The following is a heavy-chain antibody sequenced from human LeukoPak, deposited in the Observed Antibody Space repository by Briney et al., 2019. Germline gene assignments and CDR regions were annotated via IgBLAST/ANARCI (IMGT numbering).Heavy chain of an antibody. CDR1: GFTFSSYS. CDR2: ISSSSSYL. Sequence: GGSLRLSCAASGFTFSSYSMNWVRQAPGKGLEWASSISSSSSYLYYADSVKGRFTISRDNAKNSLYLQMNSLRTEDTAVYFCARDHYGSGTYYDKNFGYWGQGTLVTVSS. D-gene: IGHD3-10*01. J-gene: IGHJ4*02. V-gene: IGHV3-21*01. CDR3: ARDHYGSGTYYDKNFGY.